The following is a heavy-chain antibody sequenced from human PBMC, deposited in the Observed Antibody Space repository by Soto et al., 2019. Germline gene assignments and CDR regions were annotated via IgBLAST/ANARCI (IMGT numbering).Heavy chain of an antibody. CDR3: TTGGTRLWLPNYYYFDMDV. CDR2: IVVGDGNT. D-gene: IGHD5-18*01. J-gene: IGHJ6*02. V-gene: IGHV1-58*01. CDR1: AFTSTTSA. Sequence: QVQLVQSGPEVRKPGTSVKVSCKSSAFTSTTSAVQWVRQARGQRLEWIGWIVVGDGNTKYAQGFQERVTITRDMSTSTAYMELRSLRSEDTAVYYRTTGGTRLWLPNYYYFDMDVWGQGTTVTVSS.